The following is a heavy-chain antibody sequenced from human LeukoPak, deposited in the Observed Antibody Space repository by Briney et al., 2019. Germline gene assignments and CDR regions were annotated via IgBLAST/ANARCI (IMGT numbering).Heavy chain of an antibody. J-gene: IGHJ6*02. V-gene: IGHV3-21*01. CDR3: VSAFGVHTYYYYGMDV. D-gene: IGHD3-3*01. CDR2: ISSSSSYI. Sequence: PGGSLRLSCAASGFTFSSYSMNWVRHAPGKGLEWVSSISSSSSYIYYADSVKGRFTISRDNAKNSLYLQMDSLRAEDTVVYYCVSAFGVHTYYYYGMDVWGQGTTVTVSS. CDR1: GFTFSSYS.